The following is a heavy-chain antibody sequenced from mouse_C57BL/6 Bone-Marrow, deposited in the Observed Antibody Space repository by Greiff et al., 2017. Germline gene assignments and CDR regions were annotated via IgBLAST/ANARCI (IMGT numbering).Heavy chain of an antibody. V-gene: IGHV1-81*01. Sequence: QVQLQQSGAELARPGASVKLSCKASGYTFTSYGISWVKQRTGQGLEWIGEIYPRSGNTYYNEKFKGKATLTADKSSSTAYMELSSLTSEDSAFYFCARSDYSWFAYWGQGTLVTVSA. D-gene: IGHD1-1*01. CDR2: IYPRSGNT. CDR3: ARSDYSWFAY. J-gene: IGHJ3*01. CDR1: GYTFTSYG.